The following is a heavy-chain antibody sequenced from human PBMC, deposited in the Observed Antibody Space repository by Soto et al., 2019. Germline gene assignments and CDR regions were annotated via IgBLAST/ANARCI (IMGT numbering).Heavy chain of an antibody. Sequence: ASVKVSCKASGYTFTSYGISWVRQAPGQGLEWMGWISAYNGNTNYAQKLQGRVTMTTDTSTSTAYMELRSLRSDDTAVYYCARSPMPTVTNYWFDPWGQGTLVTVSS. CDR3: ARSPMPTVTNYWFDP. J-gene: IGHJ5*02. V-gene: IGHV1-18*01. CDR2: ISAYNGNT. D-gene: IGHD4-17*01. CDR1: GYTFTSYG.